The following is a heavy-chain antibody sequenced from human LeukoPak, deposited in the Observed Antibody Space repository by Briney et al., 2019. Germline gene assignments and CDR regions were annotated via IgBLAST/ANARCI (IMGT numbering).Heavy chain of an antibody. J-gene: IGHJ4*02. Sequence: SETLSLTCAVYGGSFSGYYWSWIRQPPGKGLEWIGEINHSGSTNYNPSLKSRVTISVDTSRNQFSLKLSSVTAADTAVYYCARLRAGWEKIGEYWGQGTLVTVSS. CDR1: GGSFSGYY. D-gene: IGHD3-10*01. CDR2: INHSGST. V-gene: IGHV4-34*01. CDR3: ARLRAGWEKIGEY.